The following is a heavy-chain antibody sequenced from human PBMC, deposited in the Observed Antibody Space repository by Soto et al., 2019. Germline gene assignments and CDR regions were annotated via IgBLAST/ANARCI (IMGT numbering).Heavy chain of an antibody. CDR2: IYPGDSDT. CDR1: GYSFTSYW. J-gene: IGHJ5*02. CDR3: ARHSGYSYGYYPNHNQLYNWFDP. D-gene: IGHD5-18*01. V-gene: IGHV5-51*01. Sequence: EVQLVQSGAEVKKPGESLKISCKGSGYSFTSYWIGWVRQMPGKGLEWMGIIYPGDSDTRYSPSFQGQVTISADKSISTAYLQWSSLKASDTAMYYCARHSGYSYGYYPNHNQLYNWFDPWGQGTLVTVSS.